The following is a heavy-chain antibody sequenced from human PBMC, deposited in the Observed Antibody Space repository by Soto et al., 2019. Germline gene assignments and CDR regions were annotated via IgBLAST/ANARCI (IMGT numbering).Heavy chain of an antibody. CDR2: INHSGST. CDR1: GGSFSGYY. CDR3: ASSNATKYDY. J-gene: IGHJ4*02. Sequence: SETLSLTCAVYGGSFSGYYWSWIRQPPGKGLEWIGEINHSGSTNYNPSLKSRVTISVDTSKNQFSLKLSSVTAADTAVYYCASSNATKYDYWGQGTLVTVSS. D-gene: IGHD2-8*01. V-gene: IGHV4-34*01.